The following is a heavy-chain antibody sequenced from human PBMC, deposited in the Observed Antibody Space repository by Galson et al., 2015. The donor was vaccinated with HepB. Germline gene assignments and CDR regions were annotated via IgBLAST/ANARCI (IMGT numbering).Heavy chain of an antibody. Sequence: SLRLSCAASGFTFSSYWMSWVRQAPGKGLEWVANIKQDGSEKYYVDSVKGRFTISRDNAKNSLYLQMNSLRAEDTAVYYCARDVFEWELRMTVAFDIWGQGTMVTVSS. D-gene: IGHD1-26*01. CDR3: ARDVFEWELRMTVAFDI. CDR1: GFTFSSYW. CDR2: IKQDGSEK. V-gene: IGHV3-7*03. J-gene: IGHJ3*02.